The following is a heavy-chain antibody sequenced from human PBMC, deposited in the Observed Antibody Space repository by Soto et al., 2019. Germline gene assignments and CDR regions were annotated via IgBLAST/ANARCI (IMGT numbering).Heavy chain of an antibody. V-gene: IGHV3-33*01. D-gene: IGHD1-26*01. J-gene: IGHJ4*02. CDR2: IWYDGSNK. CDR3: ARDPSGSYLIDY. CDR1: GFTFSSYG. Sequence: GGSLRLSCAASGFTFSSYGMHWVRQAPGKGLEWVAVIWYDGSNKYYADSVKGRFTISRDNSKNTLYLQMNSLRAEDTAVYYCARDPSGSYLIDYWGQGTLVTVSS.